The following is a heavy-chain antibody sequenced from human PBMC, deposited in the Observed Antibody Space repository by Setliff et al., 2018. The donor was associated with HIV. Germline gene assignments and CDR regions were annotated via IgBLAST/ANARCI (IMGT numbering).Heavy chain of an antibody. V-gene: IGHV4-4*02. Sequence: SETLSLTCTVSDDSIDSPRCWSWVRQSLEKGLEWIGEVCQRGGINYYPFFWSRAIISVDTSNNQISLKLTSVTAADTAVYYCTIPASSLAPNWGRGTQVTVSS. CDR2: VCQRGGI. CDR3: TIPASSLAPN. J-gene: IGHJ4*02. CDR1: DDSIDSPRC.